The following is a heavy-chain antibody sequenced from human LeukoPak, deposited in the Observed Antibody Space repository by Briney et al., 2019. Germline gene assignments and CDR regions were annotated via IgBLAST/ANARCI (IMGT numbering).Heavy chain of an antibody. CDR2: IKQDGSEK. V-gene: IGHV3-7*01. CDR1: GFTFSSYE. J-gene: IGHJ6*02. Sequence: PGGSLRLSCAASGFTFSSYEMSWVRQAPGRGLEWVANIKQDGSEKYYVDSVKGRFTISRDNAKNSLYLQMNSLRAEDTAVYYCARSPVVYYYYGMDVWGQGTTVTVSS. CDR3: ARSPVVYYYYGMDV.